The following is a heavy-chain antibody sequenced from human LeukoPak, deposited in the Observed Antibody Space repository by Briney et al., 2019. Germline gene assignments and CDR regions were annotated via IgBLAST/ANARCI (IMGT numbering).Heavy chain of an antibody. CDR2: INHSGST. CDR1: GGSISSSSYY. J-gene: IGHJ4*02. Sequence: SETLSLTCTVSGGSISSSSYYWSWIRQPPGKGLEWIGEINHSGSTNYNPSLKSRVTISVDTSKNQFSLKLSSVTAADTAVYYCARVNTAMVTESDYWGQGTLVTVSS. CDR3: ARVNTAMVTESDY. D-gene: IGHD5-18*01. V-gene: IGHV4-39*07.